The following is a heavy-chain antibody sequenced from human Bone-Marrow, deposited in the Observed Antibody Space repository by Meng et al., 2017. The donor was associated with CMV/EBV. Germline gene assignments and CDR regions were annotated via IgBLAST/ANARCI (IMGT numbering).Heavy chain of an antibody. CDR3: ARDRSDFWNGYFYY. D-gene: IGHD3-3*01. Sequence: SETLSLTCIVPGGSISSGNYYWGWIRQPPGKGLEWIGSIFYSGTTYYNPSLKSRATMSIDTSKNQLSLKVTSVTAADTAVYYCARDRSDFWNGYFYYWGQGALVTVSS. V-gene: IGHV4-39*07. CDR1: GGSISSGNYY. CDR2: IFYSGTT. J-gene: IGHJ4*02.